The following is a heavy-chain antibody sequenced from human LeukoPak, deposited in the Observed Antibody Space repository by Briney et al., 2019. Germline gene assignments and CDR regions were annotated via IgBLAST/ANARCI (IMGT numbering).Heavy chain of an antibody. J-gene: IGHJ4*02. V-gene: IGHV3-23*01. Sequence: PGGSLRLSCAASGFTFSSYAMSWVRQAPGKGPEWVSAISGSGGSTYYADSVKGRFTISRDNSKNTLYLQMNSLRAEDTAVYYCAKVILAAAGPAHFDYWGQGTLVTVSS. CDR2: ISGSGGST. CDR3: AKVILAAAGPAHFDY. D-gene: IGHD6-13*01. CDR1: GFTFSSYA.